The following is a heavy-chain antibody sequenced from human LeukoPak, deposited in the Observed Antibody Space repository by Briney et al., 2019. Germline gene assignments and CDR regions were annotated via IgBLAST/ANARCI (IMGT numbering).Heavy chain of an antibody. CDR2: IWSDGSKK. Sequence: GGSLRLSCVASGFTFSSYGMHWVRQAPGKGLEWVAFIWSDGSKKYYADSVKGRFTISRDNAKNSLYLQMNSLRAEDTAVYYCARGVEQWLAPRFRFFDYWGQGTLVTVSS. V-gene: IGHV3-33*03. CDR3: ARGVEQWLAPRFRFFDY. J-gene: IGHJ4*02. CDR1: GFTFSSYG. D-gene: IGHD6-19*01.